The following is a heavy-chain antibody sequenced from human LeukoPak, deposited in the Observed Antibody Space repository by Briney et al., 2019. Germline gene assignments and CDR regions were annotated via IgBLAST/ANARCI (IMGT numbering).Heavy chain of an antibody. CDR2: IRSKANSYAT. D-gene: IGHD3-10*01. Sequence: GGSLRLSCAASGFTFSGPAMHWVRQASGKGLEWVGRIRSKANSYATAYAASVKGRFTISRDDSKNTAYLQMNSLKTEDTAVYYCTRWFGELSHFDYWGQGTLVTVSS. J-gene: IGHJ4*02. CDR1: GFTFSGPA. CDR3: TRWFGELSHFDY. V-gene: IGHV3-73*01.